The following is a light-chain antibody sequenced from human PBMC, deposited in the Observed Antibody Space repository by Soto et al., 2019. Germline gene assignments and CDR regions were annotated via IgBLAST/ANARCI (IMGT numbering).Light chain of an antibody. CDR1: QSVRSTY. J-gene: IGKJ4*01. Sequence: EIVMTQSPVTLSVSPGARAPLSCRASQSVRSTYLAWYQQKPGQAPRLLIFGVSNRAAGIPARFSGSGSGTEFTLTISSLQSEDFAVYYCQQYGDWPLTFGGGTKVDIK. CDR2: GVS. V-gene: IGKV3-15*01. CDR3: QQYGDWPLT.